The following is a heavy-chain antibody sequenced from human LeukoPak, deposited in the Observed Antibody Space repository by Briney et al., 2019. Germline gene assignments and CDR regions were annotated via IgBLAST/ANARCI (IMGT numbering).Heavy chain of an antibody. CDR3: AKGRYSGYGDFDY. V-gene: IGHV3-30*18. J-gene: IGHJ4*02. D-gene: IGHD5-12*01. CDR1: GFTFSSYG. Sequence: GGSLRLSCAASGFTFSSYGMHWVRQAPGKGLEWVAVISYDGSNKYFADSVKGRFTISRDYSKNTLYLQMNSLRAEDTAVYYCAKGRYSGYGDFDYWGQGTLVTVSS. CDR2: ISYDGSNK.